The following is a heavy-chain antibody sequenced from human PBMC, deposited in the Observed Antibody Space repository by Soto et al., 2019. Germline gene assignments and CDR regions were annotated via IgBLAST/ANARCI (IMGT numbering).Heavy chain of an antibody. CDR1: GGSISSYY. J-gene: IGHJ4*02. Sequence: SETLSLTCTVAGGSISSYYWSWILQPPGKGLEWIGYIYYSGSTKYNPSLESRVTISVDTSNKNFSLKLASVTAADTAVYYCARAPYSSGWPDSWGQGTLVTVSS. D-gene: IGHD6-19*01. CDR2: IYYSGST. CDR3: ARAPYSSGWPDS. V-gene: IGHV4-59*01.